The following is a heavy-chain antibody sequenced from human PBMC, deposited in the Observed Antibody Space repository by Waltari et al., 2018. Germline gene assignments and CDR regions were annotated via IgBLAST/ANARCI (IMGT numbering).Heavy chain of an antibody. CDR2: ISSGGSNI. J-gene: IGHJ4*02. Sequence: EVQLVESGGGLVQTGGSLRLPCAASGFTFSSYEMNWVRQAPGKGLEWVSYISSGGSNIFYAESVKGRFTISRDNAKNSLYLQMNSLRVEDTAVYYCTRERSVTGKGNLDYWGQGTLVTVSS. CDR1: GFTFSSYE. V-gene: IGHV3-48*03. CDR3: TRERSVTGKGNLDY. D-gene: IGHD3-10*01.